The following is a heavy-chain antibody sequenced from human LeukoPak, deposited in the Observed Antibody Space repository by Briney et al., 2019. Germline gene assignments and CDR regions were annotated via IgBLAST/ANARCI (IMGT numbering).Heavy chain of an antibody. CDR1: GFTFSSYG. Sequence: PGRSLRLSCAASGFTFSSYGMHWVRQAPGKGLEWVAVIWNDGSQKYFADSVKGRFTISRDNSKNTLYLQMNSLRAEDTAVYYCARDKGPYYFDQWGQGTLLTVSS. V-gene: IGHV3-33*01. J-gene: IGHJ4*02. CDR3: ARDKGPYYFDQ. CDR2: IWNDGSQK.